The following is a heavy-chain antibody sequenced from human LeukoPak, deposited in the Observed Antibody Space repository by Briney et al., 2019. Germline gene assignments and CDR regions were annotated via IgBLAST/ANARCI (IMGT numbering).Heavy chain of an antibody. CDR1: GFTFSSHE. V-gene: IGHV3-48*03. D-gene: IGHD6-19*01. CDR2: ISDGAKTI. J-gene: IGHJ4*02. Sequence: GGCLRLSCVASGFTFSSHEMNWVRPAPGRGVGWISYISDGAKTIYYADSVKGRFTISRDNAKDSLYLQMNRLRAEDTAVYYCARDPLYTSGWYYFDYWGQGTLVTVSS. CDR3: ARDPLYTSGWYYFDY.